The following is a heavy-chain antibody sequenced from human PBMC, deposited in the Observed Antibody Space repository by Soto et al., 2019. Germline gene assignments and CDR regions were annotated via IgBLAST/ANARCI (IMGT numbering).Heavy chain of an antibody. D-gene: IGHD2-15*01. CDR1: GFTFSSYG. J-gene: IGHJ4*02. CDR2: IWYDGRNK. V-gene: IGHV3-33*01. CDR3: AREGTYCSGGSCYPPFDY. Sequence: QVQLVESGGGVVQPGRSLRLSCAASGFTFSSYGMHWVRQAPGKGLEWEAVIWYDGRNKYYADSVKGRFTISRDNSKNTLYRQMNSLRAEDTAVYYCAREGTYCSGGSCYPPFDYWGQGTLVNVSS.